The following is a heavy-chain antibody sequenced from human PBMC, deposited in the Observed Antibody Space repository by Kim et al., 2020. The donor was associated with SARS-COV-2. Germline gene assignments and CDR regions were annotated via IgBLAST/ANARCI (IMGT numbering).Heavy chain of an antibody. CDR1: GGSFSGYY. CDR2: INHSGST. D-gene: IGHD3-10*01. CDR3: ARPAVGSGSYCDY. J-gene: IGHJ4*02. Sequence: SETLSLTCAVYGGSFSGYYWSWIRQPPGKGLEWIGEINHSGSTNYNPSLKSRVTISVDTSKNQFSLKLSSVTAADTAVYYCARPAVGSGSYCDYWGQGTLVTVSS. V-gene: IGHV4-34*01.